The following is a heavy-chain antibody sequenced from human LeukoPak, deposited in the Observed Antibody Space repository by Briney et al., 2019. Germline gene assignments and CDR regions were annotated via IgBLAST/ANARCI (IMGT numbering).Heavy chain of an antibody. CDR3: ATYRQVLLPFES. J-gene: IGHJ4*02. Sequence: GGTLRLSCAASGFTFSSYGMSWVRQAPGKGLEWVSAISGSGGSTYYADSVKGRFTISRDNSKNTLYLQMNSLRAEDTAIYYCATYRQVLLPFESWGQGTLVTVSS. CDR2: ISGSGGST. D-gene: IGHD2-8*02. V-gene: IGHV3-23*01. CDR1: GFTFSSYG.